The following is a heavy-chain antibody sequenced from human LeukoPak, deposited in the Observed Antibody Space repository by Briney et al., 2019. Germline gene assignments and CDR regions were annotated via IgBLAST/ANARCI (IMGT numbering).Heavy chain of an antibody. V-gene: IGHV3-21*01. CDR2: ISSRSSYI. CDR1: GFTFSSYS. J-gene: IGHJ4*02. CDR3: ATIEAVRFHY. D-gene: IGHD4-17*01. Sequence: GGSLRLSCAASGFTFSSYSMNWVRQAPGKGLEWVSSISSRSSYIYYADSVKGRFTISRDNAKNSLYLQMNSLRAEDTAVYYCATIEAVRFHYWGQGTLVTVSS.